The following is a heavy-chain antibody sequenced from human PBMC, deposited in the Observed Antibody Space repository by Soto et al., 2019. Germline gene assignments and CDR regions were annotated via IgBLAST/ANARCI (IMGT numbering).Heavy chain of an antibody. D-gene: IGHD2-2*01. CDR2: ISWNSGTM. V-gene: IGHV3-9*01. Sequence: EVQLVESGGGLVQPGRSLRLSCAASGFSFDEYAMHWVRQAPGKGLEWVSGISWNSGTMGYGDSVKGRFTISRDNAKTALYLQMNRLSAEDSALYDCATAFCSSTRCLTYSYMHVCGKGTKVTVSS. CDR3: ATAFCSSTRCLTYSYMHV. CDR1: GFSFDEYA. J-gene: IGHJ6*03.